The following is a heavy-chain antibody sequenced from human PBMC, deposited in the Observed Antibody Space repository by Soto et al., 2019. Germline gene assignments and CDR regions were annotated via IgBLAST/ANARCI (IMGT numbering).Heavy chain of an antibody. J-gene: IGHJ4*02. CDR2: INHTGGT. Sequence: SETLSLTCAVYGESFSGHYWTWIRQPPGNGLEWIGEINHTGGTNYNPSLKSRVTISVEESRNQFSLKLSSVTAADTAVYFCAKHSAYTSDFHPFYFDSWGQGTLVTAS. CDR1: GESFSGHY. V-gene: IGHV4-34*01. CDR3: AKHSAYTSDFHPFYFDS. D-gene: IGHD5-18*01.